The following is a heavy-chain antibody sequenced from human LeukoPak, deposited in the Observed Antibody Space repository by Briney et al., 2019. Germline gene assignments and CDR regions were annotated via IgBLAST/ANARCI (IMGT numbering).Heavy chain of an antibody. CDR2: IHHSGST. CDR1: GGSISTNNW. J-gene: IGHJ3*02. V-gene: IGHV4-4*02. CDR3: ARAPLSGTYYTDAFDI. D-gene: IGHD1-26*01. Sequence: PSETLSLTCAVSGGSISTNNWWTWVRQPPGKGLEWIGEIHHSGSTDYNPSLKSRVTISPNKSKNQFSLTLTSVTAADTAVYFCARAPLSGTYYTDAFDIWGQGTMVTVSS.